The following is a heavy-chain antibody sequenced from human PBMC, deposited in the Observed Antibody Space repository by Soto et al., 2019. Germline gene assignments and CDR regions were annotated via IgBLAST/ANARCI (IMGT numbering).Heavy chain of an antibody. CDR3: AKLPCEVAQS. Sequence: GSLRLSCSDSGXTFGNFWIHWVRQAPGKGLEWVSHIWPDGTDIVYADYVKGRFIISRDKARNTVYLQMNSLEAEDTAVYYCAKLPCEVAQSWGQGTLGTVSS. CDR2: IWPDGTDI. J-gene: IGHJ5*02. CDR1: GXTFGNFW. D-gene: IGHD1-1*01. V-gene: IGHV3-74*03.